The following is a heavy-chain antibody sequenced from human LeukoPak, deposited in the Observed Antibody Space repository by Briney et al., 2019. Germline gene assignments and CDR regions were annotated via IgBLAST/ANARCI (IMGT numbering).Heavy chain of an antibody. Sequence: GGSLRLSCAASGFTFSDYYMNWIRQAPGKGLEWVSYISNTGSTIYYADSVKGRFTISRDNTKNSLYLQMNSLRAEDTAVYYCARVATGWLSFDYWGQGTLVTVSS. J-gene: IGHJ4*02. CDR3: ARVATGWLSFDY. CDR2: ISNTGSTI. V-gene: IGHV3-11*01. D-gene: IGHD1-14*01. CDR1: GFTFSDYY.